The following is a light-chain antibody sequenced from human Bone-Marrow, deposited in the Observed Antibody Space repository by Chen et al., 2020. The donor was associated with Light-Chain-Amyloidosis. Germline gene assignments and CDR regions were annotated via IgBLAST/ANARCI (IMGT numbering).Light chain of an antibody. CDR1: SSDVGAYTY. CDR3: SSYAGTYTWV. V-gene: IGLV2-11*01. CDR2: DVN. Sequence: QSALTQPRSVSGSLGRSVTIPCTGTSSDVGAYTYVSWYQTHPGKAPQLIIYDVNKRPSGVPERFSGSQSVSTASLTISRLQADDESDYFCSSYAGTYTWVFGGGTKLTVL. J-gene: IGLJ3*02.